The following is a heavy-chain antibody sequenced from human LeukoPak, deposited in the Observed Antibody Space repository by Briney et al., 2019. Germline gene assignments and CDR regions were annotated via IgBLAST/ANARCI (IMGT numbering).Heavy chain of an antibody. CDR3: ARSRTGSCFRFDC. V-gene: IGHV1-2*02. CDR1: GYTFTDYY. D-gene: IGHD3/OR15-3a*01. CDR2: INPNSGGT. Sequence: ASVKVTCKASGYTFTDYYMHWVRQAPGQGLEWMGWINPNSGGTNYAQKFQGGVTMTRDTSISTAYMELSRLRSDDTAVYYCARSRTGSCFRFDCWGEGTLVTVSS. J-gene: IGHJ4*02.